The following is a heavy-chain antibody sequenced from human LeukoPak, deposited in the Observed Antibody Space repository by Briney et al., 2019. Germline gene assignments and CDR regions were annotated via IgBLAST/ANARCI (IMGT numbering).Heavy chain of an antibody. V-gene: IGHV3-74*01. CDR3: AKGLGGNPAY. CDR1: GFTFSSYA. CDR2: IDSDGSNT. D-gene: IGHD3-16*01. Sequence: GGSLRLSCAASGFTFSSYAMSWVRQAPGKGLVWVSHIDSDGSNTDYAASVRGRFTISRDNAKNTLYLQMNSLRAEDTAIYYCAKGLGGNPAYWGQGTLVTVSS. J-gene: IGHJ4*02.